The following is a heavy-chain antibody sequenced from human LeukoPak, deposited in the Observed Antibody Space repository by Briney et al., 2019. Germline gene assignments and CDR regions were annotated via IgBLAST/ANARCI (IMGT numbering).Heavy chain of an antibody. J-gene: IGHJ6*02. D-gene: IGHD4-11*01. V-gene: IGHV1-18*01. CDR3: AREGDYSTDDYYYGMDV. Sequence: ASVKVSCKASGYTFSNHGVTWVRQARGQGLEWMGWISAYNGKINYARKFQGRVTMTKDTSTSTAYMELRSLRSDDTAVYYCAREGDYSTDDYYYGMDVWGQGTTVTVSS. CDR2: ISAYNGKI. CDR1: GYTFSNHG.